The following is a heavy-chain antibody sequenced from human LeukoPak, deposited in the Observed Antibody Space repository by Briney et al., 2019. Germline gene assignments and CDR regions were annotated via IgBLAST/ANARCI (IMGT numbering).Heavy chain of an antibody. D-gene: IGHD6-19*01. CDR3: ARSSGWYNWFDP. CDR1: GFTVSSNY. CDR2: IYGGGST. J-gene: IGHJ5*02. Sequence: QPGGSLRLSCAASGFTVSSNYMSWVRQAPGKGLEWVSVIYGGGSTYYADSVKGRFTISRDNSKNTLYLQMNSLRAEDTAVYYCARSSGWYNWFDPWGQGTLVTVSS. V-gene: IGHV3-66*01.